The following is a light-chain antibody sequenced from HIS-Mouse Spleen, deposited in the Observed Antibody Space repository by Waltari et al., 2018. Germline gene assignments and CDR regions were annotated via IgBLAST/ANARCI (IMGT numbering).Light chain of an antibody. CDR3: CSYAGSSTWV. CDR1: SSAVGSYTL. CDR2: EGS. Sequence: QPAPLPPASAAGSPAQPTTTSCPGTSSAVGSYTLFSWYQQPPGKAPKPMIYEGSKRPSGVSDRFSGSKSGNTASLTISGLQAEDEADYYCCSYAGSSTWVFGGGTKLTVL. J-gene: IGLJ3*02. V-gene: IGLV2-23*01.